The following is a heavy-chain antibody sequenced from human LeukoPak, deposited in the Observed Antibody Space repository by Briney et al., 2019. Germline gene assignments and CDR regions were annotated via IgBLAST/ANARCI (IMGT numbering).Heavy chain of an antibody. D-gene: IGHD6-13*01. Sequence: ASVKASCKVSGYTLTELSMHWVRQAPGQGLEWMGIINPSGGSTSYAQKFQGRVTMTRDTSTSTVYMELSSLRSEDTAVYYCARGSSWYYFDYWGQGTLVTVSS. CDR3: ARGSSWYYFDY. V-gene: IGHV1-46*01. CDR1: GYTLTELS. CDR2: INPSGGST. J-gene: IGHJ4*02.